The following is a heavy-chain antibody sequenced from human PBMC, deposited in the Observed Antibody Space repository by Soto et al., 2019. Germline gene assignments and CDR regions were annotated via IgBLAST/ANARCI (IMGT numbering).Heavy chain of an antibody. D-gene: IGHD3-3*02. CDR3: AHLRADHFWSGHRCFDY. CDR2: IYWNDDK. Sequence: SGPTLVNPTHTLTLTCTFSGFSLSTSGVGVGWIRQPPGKALDWLALIYWNDDKRYSPSLKSRLTITKDTSKNQVVLTMTNMDTVDTATDYCAHLRADHFWSGHRCFDYWGQGALVTVSS. V-gene: IGHV2-5*01. J-gene: IGHJ4*02. CDR1: GFSLSTSGVG.